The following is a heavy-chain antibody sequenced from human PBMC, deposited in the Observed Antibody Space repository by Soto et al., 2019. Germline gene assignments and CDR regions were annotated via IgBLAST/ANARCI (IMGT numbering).Heavy chain of an antibody. CDR3: ARDEIAVANRVGVDV. CDR1: GGAFRSYT. CDR2: ITPIFGAA. V-gene: IGHV1-69*06. J-gene: IGHJ6*02. D-gene: IGHD6-19*01. Sequence: QVQLVQSGAEVKKPGSSVKVSCKASGGAFRSYTISWVRQAPGQGLEWMGGITPIFGAANYAQKFEGRVTISADKSTTTAYMELSNLTSEATAVYYCARDEIAVANRVGVDVWGQGTTGIVSS.